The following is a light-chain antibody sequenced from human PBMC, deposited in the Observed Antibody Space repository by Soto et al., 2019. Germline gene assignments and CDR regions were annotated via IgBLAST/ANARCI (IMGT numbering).Light chain of an antibody. CDR2: EVS. Sequence: QSALTQPASVSGSPGQSITISCTGTSSDVGGYDYVSWYQQHPGKAPKLMIYEVSKRPSGVSNRFSGSKSGNTASLTISGLQAEDEADYYCSSYTGTGTLGVFGGGTQLTVL. CDR1: SSDVGGYDY. V-gene: IGLV2-14*01. J-gene: IGLJ7*01. CDR3: SSYTGTGTLGV.